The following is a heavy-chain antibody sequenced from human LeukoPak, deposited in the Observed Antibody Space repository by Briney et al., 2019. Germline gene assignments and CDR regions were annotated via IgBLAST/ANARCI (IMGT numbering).Heavy chain of an antibody. J-gene: IGHJ5*02. CDR3: ARGVLGGDIVVVPAAITWFGELYSQFDP. D-gene: IGHD2-2*01. Sequence: ASVKVSCKASGYTFTSYGISWVRQAPGQGLEWMGWISAYNGNTNYAQKLQGRVTMTRNTSISTAYMELSSLRSEDTAVYYCARGVLGGDIVVVPAAITWFGELYSQFDPWGQGTLVTVSS. CDR2: ISAYNGNT. V-gene: IGHV1-18*01. CDR1: GYTFTSYG.